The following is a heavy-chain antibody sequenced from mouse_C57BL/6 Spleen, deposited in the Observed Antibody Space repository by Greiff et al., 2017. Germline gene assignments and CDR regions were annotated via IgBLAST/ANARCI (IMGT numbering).Heavy chain of an antibody. CDR3: TANWDFWFAY. CDR1: GFTFSSYA. CDR2: ISSGGDYI. V-gene: IGHV5-9-1*02. D-gene: IGHD4-1*01. Sequence: EVKLMESGEGLVKPGGSLKLSCAASGFTFSSYAMSWVRQTPEKRLEWVAYISSGGDYIYYADTVKGRFTISRDNARNTLYLQMSSLKSEDTAMYYCTANWDFWFAYWGQGTLVTVSA. J-gene: IGHJ3*01.